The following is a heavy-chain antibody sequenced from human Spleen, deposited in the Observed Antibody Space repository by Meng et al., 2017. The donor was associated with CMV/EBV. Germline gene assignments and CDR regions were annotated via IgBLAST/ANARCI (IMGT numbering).Heavy chain of an antibody. CDR2: IIPIFGTA. D-gene: IGHD3-22*01. J-gene: IGHJ4*02. CDR3: AKEIYYYDSSGYCSDY. V-gene: IGHV1-69*05. Sequence: SVKVSCKASGGTFSSYAISWVRQAPGQGLEWMGGIIPIFGTANYAQKFQGRVTITTDESTSTAYMELSSLRAEDTAVYYCAKEIYYYDSSGYCSDYWGQGTLVTVSS. CDR1: GGTFSSYA.